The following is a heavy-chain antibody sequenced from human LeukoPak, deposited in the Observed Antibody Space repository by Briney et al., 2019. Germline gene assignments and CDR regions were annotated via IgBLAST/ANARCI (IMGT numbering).Heavy chain of an antibody. CDR2: IIPIFGTA. Sequence: ASVKVSCKASGGTFSSYAISWVRQAPGQGHEWMGGIIPIFGTANYAQKFQGRVTITADESTSTAYMELSSLRSEDTAVYYCASCIGYCSSTSCYYYYYMDVWGKGTTVTVSS. D-gene: IGHD2-2*01. J-gene: IGHJ6*03. CDR1: GGTFSSYA. CDR3: ASCIGYCSSTSCYYYYYMDV. V-gene: IGHV1-69*13.